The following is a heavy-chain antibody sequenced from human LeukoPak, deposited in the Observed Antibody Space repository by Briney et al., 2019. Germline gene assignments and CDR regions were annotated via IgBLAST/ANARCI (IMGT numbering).Heavy chain of an antibody. Sequence: SETLSLTCTVSGGSISSSSYYWGWIRQPPGKGLEWNGSIYYSGSTYYNPSLKSRVTISVDRSKNQFSLKLSSVTAADTAVYYCARERTTVGSRDAFDIWGQGTMVTVSS. CDR1: GGSISSSSYY. D-gene: IGHD4-23*01. V-gene: IGHV4-39*07. CDR2: IYYSGST. J-gene: IGHJ3*02. CDR3: ARERTTVGSRDAFDI.